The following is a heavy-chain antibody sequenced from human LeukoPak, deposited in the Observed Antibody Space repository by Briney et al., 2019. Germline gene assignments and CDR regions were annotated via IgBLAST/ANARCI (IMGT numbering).Heavy chain of an antibody. CDR3: ATASSGLFY. V-gene: IGHV3-15*01. J-gene: IGHJ4*02. CDR2: IKRKTEGETT. D-gene: IGHD3-16*01. CDR1: GLTFSNAW. Sequence: PGGSLRLSRAASGLTFSNAWMSWVRQAPGEGLGWVGRIKRKTEGETTEYVAPVKGRFTISRDDSKNTLYLQMNSLKTEDTGVYYCATASSGLFYWGQGTLVTVSS.